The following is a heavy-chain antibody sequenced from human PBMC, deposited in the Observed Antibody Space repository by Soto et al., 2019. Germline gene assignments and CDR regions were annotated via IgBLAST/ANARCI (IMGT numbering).Heavy chain of an antibody. CDR2: INPNNGDT. J-gene: IGHJ4*02. V-gene: IGHV1-2*02. CDR3: ARHSGYDYVFDY. CDR1: GYTLTGYY. Sequence: ASVKVTWKYCGYTLTGYYSHWVRQAPGQGLEWMGWINPNNGDTNYARKLQGRDTMTRDTSTSTAYMEMSSLTFDDTAVYYCARHSGYDYVFDYWGQGTLVTVSS. D-gene: IGHD5-12*01.